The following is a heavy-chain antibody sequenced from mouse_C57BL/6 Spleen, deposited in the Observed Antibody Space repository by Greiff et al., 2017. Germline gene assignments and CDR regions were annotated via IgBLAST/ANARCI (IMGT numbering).Heavy chain of an antibody. CDR3: AREGNYWYFDV. D-gene: IGHD2-1*01. CDR1: GYSITSGYY. V-gene: IGHV3-6*01. J-gene: IGHJ1*03. Sequence: ESGPGLVKPSQSLSLTCSVTGYSITSGYYWNWIRQFPGNKLEWMGYISYDGSNNYNPSLKNRISITRDTSKNQFFLKLNSVTTEDTATYYWAREGNYWYFDVWGTGTTVTVSS. CDR2: ISYDGSN.